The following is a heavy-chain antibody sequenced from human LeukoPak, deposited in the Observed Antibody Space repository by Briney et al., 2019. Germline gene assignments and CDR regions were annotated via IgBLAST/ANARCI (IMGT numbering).Heavy chain of an antibody. J-gene: IGHJ6*02. CDR1: GYTFTSYD. CDR2: MNPNSGNT. Sequence: ASVKVSCKASGYTFTSYDINWVRQATGQGLEWMGWMNPNSGNTGYAQKFQGRVTMTRNTSISTAYMELSSLRSEDTAVYYCARASKSSWPYGMDVWGQGTTVTVSS. CDR3: ARASKSSWPYGMDV. D-gene: IGHD6-13*01. V-gene: IGHV1-8*01.